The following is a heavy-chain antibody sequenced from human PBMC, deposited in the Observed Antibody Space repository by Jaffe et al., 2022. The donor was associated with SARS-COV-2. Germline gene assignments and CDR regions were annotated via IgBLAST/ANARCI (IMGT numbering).Heavy chain of an antibody. V-gene: IGHV3-23*01. D-gene: IGHD3-10*01. CDR1: GFTFSSYA. CDR2: ISGSGGST. CDR3: AKIPTLLWFGEGIIWFDP. J-gene: IGHJ5*02. Sequence: EVQLLESGGGLVQPGGSLRLSCAASGFTFSSYAMSWVRQAPGKGLEWVSAISGSGGSTYYADSVKGRFTISRDNSKNTLYLQMNSLRAEDTAVYYCAKIPTLLWFGEGIIWFDPWGQGTLVTVSS.